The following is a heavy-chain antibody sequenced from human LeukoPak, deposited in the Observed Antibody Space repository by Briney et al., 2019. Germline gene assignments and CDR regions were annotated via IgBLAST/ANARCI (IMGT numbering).Heavy chain of an antibody. CDR1: GFTFSSYA. CDR2: ISGSGGST. Sequence: GGSLRLSCAASGFTFSSYAMSWVRQAPGKGLKWVSAISGSGGSTYYADSVKGRFTISRDNSKNTLYLQMNSLRAEDTAVYYCAKDLGGSPLSPADYWGQGTLVTVSS. V-gene: IGHV3-23*01. D-gene: IGHD3-16*02. CDR3: AKDLGGSPLSPADY. J-gene: IGHJ4*02.